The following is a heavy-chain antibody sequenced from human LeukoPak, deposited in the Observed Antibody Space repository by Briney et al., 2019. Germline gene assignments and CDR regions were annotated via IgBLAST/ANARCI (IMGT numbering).Heavy chain of an antibody. J-gene: IGHJ5*02. CDR2: INTNTGNP. V-gene: IGHV7-4-1*02. D-gene: IGHD1-26*01. CDR1: GYTFTSYA. CDR3: ARVEGGSYYNNWFDP. Sequence: ASVKVSCKASGYTFTSYAMNWVRQAPGQGLEWMGWINTNTGNPTYAQGFTGRFVFSLDTSVSTAYLQISSLKPEDTAVYYCARVEGGSYYNNWFDPWGQGTLVTVSS.